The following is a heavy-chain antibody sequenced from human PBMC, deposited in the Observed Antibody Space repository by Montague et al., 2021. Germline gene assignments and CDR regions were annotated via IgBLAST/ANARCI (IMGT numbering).Heavy chain of an antibody. D-gene: IGHD6-13*01. Sequence: SLRLSCAASGFSFSSYWMHWVRQASGKGLLWVSRITLDGSSTTFADSVKGRFTTSRDNAKATLYLQMNSLRVGDTAVYYCARNLASAAPGAFDIWGQGTMVTVSS. CDR1: GFSFSSYW. V-gene: IGHV3-74*01. CDR2: ITLDGSST. J-gene: IGHJ3*02. CDR3: ARNLASAAPGAFDI.